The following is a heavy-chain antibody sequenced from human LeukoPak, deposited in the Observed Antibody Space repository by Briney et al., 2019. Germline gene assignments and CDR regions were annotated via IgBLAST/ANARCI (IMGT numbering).Heavy chain of an antibody. CDR1: GGTFSSYA. J-gene: IGHJ4*02. CDR2: FDPEDGET. Sequence: ASVKVSCKASGGTFSSYAISWVRQAPGQGLEWMGGFDPEDGETIYAQKFQGRVTMTEDTSTDTAYMELSSLRSEDTAVYYCATGRVLRFLEWYYRGQGTLVTVSS. D-gene: IGHD3-3*01. V-gene: IGHV1-24*01. CDR3: ATGRVLRFLEWYY.